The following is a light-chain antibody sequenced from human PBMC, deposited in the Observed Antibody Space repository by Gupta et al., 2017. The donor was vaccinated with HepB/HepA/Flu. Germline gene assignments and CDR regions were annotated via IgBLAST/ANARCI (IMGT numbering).Light chain of an antibody. Sequence: DVVLTQSPLSLPVTLGQPASISCRSSQSLVFSDGNTFLHWFQQRPGQSPMRLLYQVSKRDSGVPGRFSGSGSGNDFTLRSSRGEDEDVAIYYCEQCTHSLTFGGGTKVEIK. CDR2: QVS. CDR3: EQCTHSLT. CDR1: QSLVFSDGNTF. J-gene: IGKJ4*01. V-gene: IGKV2-30*01.